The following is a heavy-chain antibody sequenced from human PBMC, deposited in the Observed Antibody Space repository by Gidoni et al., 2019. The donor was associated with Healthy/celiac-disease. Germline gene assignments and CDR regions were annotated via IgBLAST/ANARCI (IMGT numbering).Heavy chain of an antibody. CDR1: GYTFTGDY. V-gene: IGHV1-2*04. CDR2: INPNSGGT. J-gene: IGHJ6*02. Sequence: QVQLVQSGAEVKKPGASVKVSGRASGYTFTGDYMHWVRQAPGQGLEWMGWINPNSGGTNYAQKFQGWVTMTRDTSISTAYMELSRLRSDDTAVYYCARGVLSRGGSFYYYYGMDVWGQGTTVTVSS. CDR3: ARGVLSRGGSFYYYYGMDV. D-gene: IGHD2-15*01.